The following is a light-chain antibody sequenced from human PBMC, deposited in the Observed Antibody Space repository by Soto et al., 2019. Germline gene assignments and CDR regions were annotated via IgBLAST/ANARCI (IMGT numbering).Light chain of an antibody. Sequence: EVLLTQSPGTLSLSPGERATLSCRASQSVSSSYLAWYQQKPGQAPRLLMDGTSSRATGIPDRFSGSGSGTNFTLTISRLEPEDFAVYYCQHYGSSLTFGRGTKVEIK. CDR1: QSVSSSY. CDR3: QHYGSSLT. V-gene: IGKV3-20*01. J-gene: IGKJ4*01. CDR2: GTS.